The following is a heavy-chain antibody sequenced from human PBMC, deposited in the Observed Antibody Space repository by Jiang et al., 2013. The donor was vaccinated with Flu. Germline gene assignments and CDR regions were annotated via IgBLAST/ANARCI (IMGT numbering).Heavy chain of an antibody. CDR3: ARSDSYCGGDCYVFDAFDI. J-gene: IGHJ3*02. Sequence: GPGLVKPSETLSLTCTMSGGSISGYYWSWIRRPPGKGLEWMGYIYSTGNIKNNPSLNSRVTLSLDRSKNQFSLRLSSVTAADTAVYYCARSDSYCGGDCYVFDAFDIWGQGTVVTVSS. D-gene: IGHD2-21*01. CDR2: IYSTGNI. V-gene: IGHV4-4*09. CDR1: GGSISGYY.